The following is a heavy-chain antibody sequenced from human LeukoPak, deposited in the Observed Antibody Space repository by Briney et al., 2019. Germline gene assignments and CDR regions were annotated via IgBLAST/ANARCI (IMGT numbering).Heavy chain of an antibody. CDR1: GGSISNYY. D-gene: IGHD6-13*01. J-gene: IGHJ4*02. Sequence: SETLSLTCTVSGGSISNYYWSWMRQPPGKGLEWIGYIYYSASTYYNPSLKSRVTISVDTSKNQFSLKLSSVTAADTAVYYCARGSWYFDYWGQGTLVTVSS. V-gene: IGHV4-59*01. CDR3: ARGSWYFDY. CDR2: IYYSAST.